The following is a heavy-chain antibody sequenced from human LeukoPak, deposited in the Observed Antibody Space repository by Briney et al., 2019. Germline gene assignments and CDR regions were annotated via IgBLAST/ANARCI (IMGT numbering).Heavy chain of an antibody. V-gene: IGHV3-21*01. Sequence: PGGSLRLSCAGSGFTFSNYNMNWVRQAPGKGLEWVSSISSSSSYIYYADSVKGRFTISRDNAKNSLYLQMNSLRADDTAVYYCARETYCSGGSCYKGNAFDIWGQGTMVTVSS. J-gene: IGHJ3*02. D-gene: IGHD2-15*01. CDR1: GFTFSNYN. CDR3: ARETYCSGGSCYKGNAFDI. CDR2: ISSSSSYI.